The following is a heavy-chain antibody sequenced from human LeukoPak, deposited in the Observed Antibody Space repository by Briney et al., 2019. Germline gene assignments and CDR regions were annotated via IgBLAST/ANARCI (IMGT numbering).Heavy chain of an antibody. CDR3: AKGLTVGFGGIRLGMDV. Sequence: PVASVKVSCKASGYTFTGYYMHWVRQAPGQGLECLGWINPNSGATNYAQKFQGRVTMTRDTSINTAYMELSSLKSDDTGIYFCAKGLTVGFGGIRLGMDVWGNGTTVTISS. V-gene: IGHV1-2*02. CDR2: INPNSGAT. CDR1: GYTFTGYY. D-gene: IGHD3-10*01. J-gene: IGHJ6*03.